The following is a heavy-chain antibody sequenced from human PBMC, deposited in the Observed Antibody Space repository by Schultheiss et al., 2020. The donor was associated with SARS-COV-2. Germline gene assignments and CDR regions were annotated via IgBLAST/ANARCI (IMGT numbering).Heavy chain of an antibody. CDR1: GGSISSYY. V-gene: IGHV4-59*12. J-gene: IGHJ3*02. CDR3: ARGRDIVGATTMDAFDI. Sequence: SETLSLTCTVSGGSISSYYWSWIRQPPGKGLEWIGYIYYSGSTNYNPSLKSRVTISVDTSKNQFSLKLSSVTAADTAVYYCARGRDIVGATTMDAFDIWGQGTMVTVSS. CDR2: IYYSGST. D-gene: IGHD1-26*01.